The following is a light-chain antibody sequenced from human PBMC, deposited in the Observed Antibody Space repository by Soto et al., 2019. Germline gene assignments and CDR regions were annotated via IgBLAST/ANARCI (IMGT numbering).Light chain of an antibody. Sequence: QSALTQPASVSGSPGQSITISCTGTSSDVGGYNYDSWYQQHPGKAPKLMIYDVSNRPSGVSNRFSGSKSGNTASLTISGLQAADEADYYCSSYTSSSTLVVFGGGTKLTV. CDR3: SSYTSSSTLVV. V-gene: IGLV2-14*01. J-gene: IGLJ2*01. CDR2: DVS. CDR1: SSDVGGYNY.